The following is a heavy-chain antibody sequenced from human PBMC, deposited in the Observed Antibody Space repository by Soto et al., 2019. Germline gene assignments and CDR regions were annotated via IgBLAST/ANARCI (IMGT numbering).Heavy chain of an antibody. CDR3: ARERGYYYDSSGYFAY. J-gene: IGHJ4*02. CDR1: GGSISSGDYY. V-gene: IGHV4-30-4*01. CDR2: IFYSGST. D-gene: IGHD3-22*01. Sequence: SETLSLTCTVSGGSISSGDYYWSWIRQPPGKGLEWIGCIFYSGSTYYNPSLKSRVTLSVDTSKNQFSLKLSSVTAADTAVYYCARERGYYYDSSGYFAYWGQGTLVTVSS.